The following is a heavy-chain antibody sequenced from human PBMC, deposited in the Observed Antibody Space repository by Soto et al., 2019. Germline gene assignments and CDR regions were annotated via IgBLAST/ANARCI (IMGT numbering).Heavy chain of an antibody. J-gene: IGHJ4*02. D-gene: IGHD6-25*01. V-gene: IGHV3-74*01. CDR3: ARGQPTCSAFDS. CDR1: GFTFSSYW. CDR2: VSSDGSST. Sequence: EVQLVESGGGLVQPGESLRLSCAASGFTFSSYWMHWIRQAPGKGLVWVSRVSSDGSSTVYANSVKGRLTISRDNAKNTLYLQMNSLRDEDTAMYYCARGQPTCSAFDSWGQGTLVTVSS.